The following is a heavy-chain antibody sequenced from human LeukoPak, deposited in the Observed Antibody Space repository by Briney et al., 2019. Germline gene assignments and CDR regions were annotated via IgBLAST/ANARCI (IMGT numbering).Heavy chain of an antibody. J-gene: IGHJ4*02. CDR3: ARMAYYYDSSGQYFDY. CDR2: IIPIFGTA. V-gene: IGHV1-69*05. CDR1: GGTFSSYT. Sequence: SVKVSCKASGGTFSSYTISWVRQAPGQGLEWMGGIIPIFGTANYAQKFQGRVTITTDESTSTAYMELSSLRSEDTAVYYCARMAYYYDSSGQYFDYWGQGTLVTVSS. D-gene: IGHD3-22*01.